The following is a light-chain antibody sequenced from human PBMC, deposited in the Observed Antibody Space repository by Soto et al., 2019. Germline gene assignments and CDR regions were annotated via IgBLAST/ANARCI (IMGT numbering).Light chain of an antibody. CDR3: QQYNTYSSLT. CDR1: QSISSW. CDR2: DAS. V-gene: IGKV1-5*01. J-gene: IGKJ4*01. Sequence: EIQMNQSPSTLSAYVGDRVTITCRASQSISSWLAWYQQKLGRAPRLLIYDASSLESGVPSRFSGSGYGTEFTLTISSLQPDDFATYYCQQYNTYSSLTFGGGTKVDIK.